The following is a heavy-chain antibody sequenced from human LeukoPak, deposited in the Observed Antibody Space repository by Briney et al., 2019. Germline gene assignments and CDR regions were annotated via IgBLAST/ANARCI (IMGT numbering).Heavy chain of an antibody. CDR1: GFTFSSYG. V-gene: IGHV3-30*03. Sequence: GRSLRLSCAASGFTFSSYGMHWVRQAPGKGLEWVAVISYDGSNKYYADSVKGRFTISRDNSKNTLYLQMNSLRAEDTAVYYCAREKSRYGGNNAFGIWGQGTMVTVSS. CDR3: AREKSRYGGNNAFGI. CDR2: ISYDGSNK. D-gene: IGHD4-23*01. J-gene: IGHJ3*02.